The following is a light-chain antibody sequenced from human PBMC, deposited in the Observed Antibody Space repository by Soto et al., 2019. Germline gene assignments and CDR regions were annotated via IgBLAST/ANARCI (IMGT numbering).Light chain of an antibody. CDR3: SSFTSRNTFV. CDR1: SSDVGGYNY. CDR2: NVN. J-gene: IGLJ1*01. Sequence: QSALAQPASVSGSPGQSITISCTGTSSDVGGYNYVSWYQQHPGKAPKLMIYNVNNRPSGVSNRFSGSKSGNTASLTISGLQAEDEADYYCSSFTSRNTFVFGTGTKLTVL. V-gene: IGLV2-14*03.